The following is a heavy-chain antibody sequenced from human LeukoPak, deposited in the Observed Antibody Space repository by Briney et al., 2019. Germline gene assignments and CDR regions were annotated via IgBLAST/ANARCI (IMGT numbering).Heavy chain of an antibody. CDR3: AKRGGYETMAAFDY. D-gene: IGHD3-10*01. V-gene: IGHV3-23*01. Sequence: GGSLRLSCAVSGFTFSTYAMSWVRQAPGKGLEWVSAISPSGTDTYYADSVRGRFTISRDNSKNTVFLQMNSLRVEDTAVYYCAKRGGYETMAAFDYWGQGTLVPVSS. CDR2: ISPSGTDT. CDR1: GFTFSTYA. J-gene: IGHJ4*02.